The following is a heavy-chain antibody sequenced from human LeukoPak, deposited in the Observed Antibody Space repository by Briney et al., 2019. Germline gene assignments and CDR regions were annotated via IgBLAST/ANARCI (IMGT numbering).Heavy chain of an antibody. CDR3: ARAGGSLLSPFDY. V-gene: IGHV1-3*01. Sequence: ASVKVSCKASGYTFTSYAMHWVRQAPRQRLEWMGWINAGNGNTKYSQKFQGRVTITRDTSASTAYMELSSLRSEDTAVYYCARAGGSLLSPFDYWGQGTLVTVSS. CDR2: INAGNGNT. CDR1: GYTFTSYA. D-gene: IGHD2-15*01. J-gene: IGHJ4*02.